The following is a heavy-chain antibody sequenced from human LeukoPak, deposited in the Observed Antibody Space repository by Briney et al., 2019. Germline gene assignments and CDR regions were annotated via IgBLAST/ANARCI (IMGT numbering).Heavy chain of an antibody. D-gene: IGHD6-25*01. CDR3: ARTYSSGAFDI. V-gene: IGHV4-59*08. CDR2: FHYSGTT. J-gene: IGHJ3*02. Sequence: PSETLSLTCTVSGGSISSYYWSRIRQPPGEELEWIGYFHYSGTTNYNPSLKSRVTISVDTSKNQFSLKLRFVTAADTAVYYCARTYSSGAFDIWGQGAMVTVSS. CDR1: GGSISSYY.